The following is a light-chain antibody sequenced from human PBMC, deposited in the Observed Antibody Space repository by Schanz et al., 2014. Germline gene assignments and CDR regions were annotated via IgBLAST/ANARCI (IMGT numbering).Light chain of an antibody. Sequence: QSALTQPASVSGSPGQSIAISCTGTSSDVGAYDYVSWYQQHPGKVPKLMIYDVSNRPSGVSNRFSGSKSGNTASLTISGLQADNEAEYYCCSYAGSYTLVFGGGTKLTVL. V-gene: IGLV2-14*01. CDR2: DVS. CDR3: CSYAGSYTLV. J-gene: IGLJ2*01. CDR1: SSDVGAYDY.